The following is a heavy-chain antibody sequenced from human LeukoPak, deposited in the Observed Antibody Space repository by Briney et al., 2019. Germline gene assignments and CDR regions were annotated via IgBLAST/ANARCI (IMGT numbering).Heavy chain of an antibody. CDR2: IKQDGSEK. V-gene: IGHV3-7*01. J-gene: IGHJ3*02. CDR1: GFTFSSYW. CDR3: ARDSCSGGSCYEVAFDI. D-gene: IGHD2-15*01. Sequence: GGSLRRSCAASGFTFSSYWMSWVRQAPGQGLEWVANIKQDGSEKYYVDSVKGRFTISRDNAKNSLYLQMNSLRAEDTAVYYCARDSCSGGSCYEVAFDIWGQGTMVTVSS.